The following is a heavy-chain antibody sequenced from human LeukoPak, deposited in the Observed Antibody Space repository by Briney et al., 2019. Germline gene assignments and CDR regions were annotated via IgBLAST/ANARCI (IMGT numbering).Heavy chain of an antibody. D-gene: IGHD6-13*01. CDR2: ISGGGTGT. Sequence: PGGSLRLSCAASGVTFSTYAMSWVRQAPGKGLEWVSAISGGGTGTYYADSVKGRFTISRDNSKNTLYLQMKRLRAEDTAVYHCAKDSIAAAGNVNYFDYWGQGTLVTVSS. CDR3: AKDSIAAAGNVNYFDY. CDR1: GVTFSTYA. J-gene: IGHJ4*02. V-gene: IGHV3-23*01.